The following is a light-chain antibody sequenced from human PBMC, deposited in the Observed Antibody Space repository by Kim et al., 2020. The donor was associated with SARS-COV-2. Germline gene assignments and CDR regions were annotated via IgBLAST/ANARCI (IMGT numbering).Light chain of an antibody. Sequence: SYELTQPPSVSVAPRKTARITCGGNNIEGRNVHWYQQKPSQAPVLVVYDDSDRHSGIPERFSGSNSGNTATLTISRVEAGDEADYYCQVWDSTSDHVVFGGGTQLTDL. CDR1: NIEGRN. J-gene: IGLJ2*01. CDR2: DDS. V-gene: IGLV3-21*03. CDR3: QVWDSTSDHVV.